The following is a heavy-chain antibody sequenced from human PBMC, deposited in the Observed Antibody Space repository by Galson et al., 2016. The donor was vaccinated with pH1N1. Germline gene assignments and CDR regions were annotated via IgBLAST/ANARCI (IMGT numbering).Heavy chain of an antibody. V-gene: IGHV2-5*01. J-gene: IGHJ4*02. Sequence: PALVKPTQTLRLTCTLSGFSLRTSAVGVGWIRQPPGKALEWLVLIFWNDDRYYRPSLKNRLTITKGTSENLVVLTMTNMDPVDTATYYCAHREYGDFVGSFDHWGQGALVTVSS. CDR1: GFSLRTSAVG. CDR3: AHREYGDFVGSFDH. D-gene: IGHD4-17*01. CDR2: IFWNDDR.